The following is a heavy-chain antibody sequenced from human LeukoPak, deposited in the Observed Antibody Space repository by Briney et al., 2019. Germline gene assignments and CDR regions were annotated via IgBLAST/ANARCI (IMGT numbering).Heavy chain of an antibody. D-gene: IGHD1-26*01. Sequence: GRSLRLSCAVSGFTFDDYAMHWVRHAPGKGLEWVSGISWNSGSIGYADSVKGRFTISRDNANNSLYLQMNSLTAEDTALYYCAKDISGSYWYYFAYWGQGTLVTVSS. J-gene: IGHJ4*02. CDR3: AKDISGSYWYYFAY. CDR1: GFTFDDYA. CDR2: ISWNSGSI. V-gene: IGHV3-9*01.